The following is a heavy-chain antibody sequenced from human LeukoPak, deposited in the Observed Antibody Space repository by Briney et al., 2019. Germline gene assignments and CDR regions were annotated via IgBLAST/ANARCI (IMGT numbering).Heavy chain of an antibody. CDR2: ISAYNGNT. D-gene: IGHD3-9*01. Sequence: GASVKVSCKASGYTFTSYGISWVRQAPGQGREWMGWISAYNGNTNYAQKLQGRVTMTTDTSTSTAYMELRSLRSDDTAVYYCARAITYYDILTGYDYWGQGTLVTVSS. CDR1: GYTFTSYG. J-gene: IGHJ4*02. CDR3: ARAITYYDILTGYDY. V-gene: IGHV1-18*01.